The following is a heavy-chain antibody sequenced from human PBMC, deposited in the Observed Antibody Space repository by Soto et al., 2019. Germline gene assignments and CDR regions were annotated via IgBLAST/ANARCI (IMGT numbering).Heavy chain of an antibody. J-gene: IGHJ4*02. CDR2: LSGSGGST. D-gene: IGHD6-13*01. CDR1: GFTFSSYA. V-gene: IGHV3-23*01. CDR3: ANKAHIAAARYYFDY. Sequence: QPGGSLRLSCAASGFTFSSYAMSWVRQAPGKGLEWVSALSGSGGSTYYADSVQGRFTISRDNSKNTLYLQMNSLRAEDTAVYYCANKAHIAAARYYFDYWGQGTLVTVSS.